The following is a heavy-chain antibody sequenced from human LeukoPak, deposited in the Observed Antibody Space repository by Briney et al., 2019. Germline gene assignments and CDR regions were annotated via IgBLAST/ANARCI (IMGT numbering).Heavy chain of an antibody. Sequence: KPSGTLSLTCTVSGGSVSSGSYYWSWIRQPPGKGLEWIGYIYYSGSTNYNPSLKSRVTISVDTSKNQFSLKLSSVTAADTAVYYCAREEGVRGVPLFDPWGQGTLVTISS. CDR3: AREEGVRGVPLFDP. D-gene: IGHD3-10*01. V-gene: IGHV4-61*01. J-gene: IGHJ5*02. CDR1: GGSVSSGSYY. CDR2: IYYSGST.